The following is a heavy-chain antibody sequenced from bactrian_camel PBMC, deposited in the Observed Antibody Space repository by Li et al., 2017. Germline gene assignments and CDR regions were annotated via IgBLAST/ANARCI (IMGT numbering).Heavy chain of an antibody. Sequence: HVQLVESGGGSVQPGGSLTLSCLISGYSEHTVSSLCMGWYRQGLGKECVGVAALDRDGSTNYLESVKGRFTISQDFGKNTVYLQMDSLKIEDTGMYYCTRHDGRMKRPAPVCLLRQQSGQGTQVTVS. D-gene: IGHD7*01. CDR2: LDRDGST. CDR1: GYSEHTVSSLC. V-gene: IGHV3S53*01. J-gene: IGHJ4*01.